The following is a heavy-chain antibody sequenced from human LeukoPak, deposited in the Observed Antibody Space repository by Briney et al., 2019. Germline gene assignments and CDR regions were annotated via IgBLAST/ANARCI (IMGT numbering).Heavy chain of an antibody. V-gene: IGHV4-4*02. CDR2: IYHSGST. J-gene: IGHJ5*02. D-gene: IGHD3-22*01. Sequence: SGTLSLTCAVSGGSISSSNWWSWVRQPPGKGLEWIGEIYHSGSTNYNPSLKSRVTISVDKSKNQFSLKLNSVTAADTAMYYCAREGYYYDSSGYYFPWFDPWGQGTLVTVSS. CDR3: AREGYYYDSSGYYFPWFDP. CDR1: GGSISSSNW.